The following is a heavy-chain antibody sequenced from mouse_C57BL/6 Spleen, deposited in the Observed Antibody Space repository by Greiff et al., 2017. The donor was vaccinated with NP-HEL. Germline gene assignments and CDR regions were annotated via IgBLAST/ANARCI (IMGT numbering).Heavy chain of an antibody. CDR2: INYDGSST. CDR3: ARDRVYYSHYDYAMDY. D-gene: IGHD2-5*01. CDR1: GFTFSDYY. J-gene: IGHJ4*01. Sequence: EVMLVESEGGLVQPGSSMKLSCTASGFTFSDYYMAWVRQVPEKGLEWVANINYDGSSTYYLDSLKSRFIISRDNAKNILYLQMSSLKSEDTATYYGARDRVYYSHYDYAMDYWGQGTSVTVSS. V-gene: IGHV5-16*01.